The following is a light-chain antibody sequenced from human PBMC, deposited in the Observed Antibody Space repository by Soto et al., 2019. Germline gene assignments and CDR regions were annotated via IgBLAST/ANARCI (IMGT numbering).Light chain of an antibody. Sequence: DIVLTQSPGTLSLSPGERATLSCRASQSVSSNLAWYQQKPGQAPRLLIYGASTRATGIPARFSGSGSGTDFTLTISSLEPEDFAVYYCHQRQYWPPITFGQGTRLEIK. CDR1: QSVSSN. J-gene: IGKJ5*01. CDR2: GAS. V-gene: IGKV3-11*01. CDR3: HQRQYWPPIT.